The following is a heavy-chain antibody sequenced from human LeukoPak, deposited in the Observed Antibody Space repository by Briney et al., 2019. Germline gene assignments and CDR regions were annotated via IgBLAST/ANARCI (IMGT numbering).Heavy chain of an antibody. CDR3: ARAPWLLLNSYYYYYMDV. CDR2: ITVNGGAT. V-gene: IGHV3-23*01. J-gene: IGHJ6*03. CDR1: GLSIGNYA. D-gene: IGHD3-3*01. Sequence: GGSLRLSCVGSGLSIGNYAMTWVRQAPGKGLEWVSSITVNGGATKYADSVRGRFTVSRDNSRNTVFLQMDSLRAEDTAVYYCARAPWLLLNSYYYYYMDVWGKGTTVTVSS.